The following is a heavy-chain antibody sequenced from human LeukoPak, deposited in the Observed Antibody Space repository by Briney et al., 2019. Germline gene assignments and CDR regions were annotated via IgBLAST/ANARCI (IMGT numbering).Heavy chain of an antibody. V-gene: IGHV3-48*02. CDR1: GFTFSTYS. CDR2: ISSGSGTI. CDR3: AGDSGYAFDY. Sequence: GRSLRLSCAASGFTFSTYSKNWVRDAQAKGLEAGSYISSGSGTIRYADSVKGRFTISRDNAKNSLYLHMSSLRDEDTAVYYCAGDSGYAFDYWGRGTLVTASS. J-gene: IGHJ4*02. D-gene: IGHD3-10*01.